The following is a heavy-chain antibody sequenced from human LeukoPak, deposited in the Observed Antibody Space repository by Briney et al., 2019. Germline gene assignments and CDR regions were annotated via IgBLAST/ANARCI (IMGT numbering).Heavy chain of an antibody. CDR3: ARGAMRPGY. CDR2: INHSGST. CDR1: GGSFSGYS. Sequence: SETLSLTCAVYGGSFSGYSWSWIRQPPGKGLEWIGEINHSGSTNYNPSHKSRVTISVDTSKNQFSLKLSSVTAADTAVYYCARGAMRPGYWGQGTLVTVSS. J-gene: IGHJ4*02. V-gene: IGHV4-34*01.